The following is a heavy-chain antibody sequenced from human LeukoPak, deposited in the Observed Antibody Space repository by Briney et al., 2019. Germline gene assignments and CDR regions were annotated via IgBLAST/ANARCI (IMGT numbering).Heavy chain of an antibody. V-gene: IGHV4-34*01. Sequence: NSSETLSLTRAVYGGSFSGYYWSWLRQPPGKGLEWIGEINHSGSTNYNPSRKSRVTIAVDTSKNQFSRKLRAVTAADTAVYYCARLGKYYDILTGYYRGYYYYYYMDVWGKGTTVTVSS. CDR3: ARLGKYYDILTGYYRGYYYYYYMDV. CDR1: GGSFSGYY. CDR2: INHSGST. J-gene: IGHJ6*03. D-gene: IGHD3-9*01.